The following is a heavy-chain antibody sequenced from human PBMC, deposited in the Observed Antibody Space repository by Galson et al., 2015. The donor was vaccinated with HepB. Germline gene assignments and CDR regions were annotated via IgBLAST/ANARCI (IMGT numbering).Heavy chain of an antibody. D-gene: IGHD2-8*01. CDR1: GFRCSDYY. Sequence: SLRLSCAASGFRCSDYYIDWVRQAPGKGLEWVAVISSGGGTQYLADSVRGRVTLSRDNPKNTVYLQMNSLGAEDAAVYYCAKEIMVHAGDWYFDLWGRGTLVTVSS. CDR2: ISSGGGTQ. J-gene: IGHJ2*01. V-gene: IGHV3-30*18. CDR3: AKEIMVHAGDWYFDL.